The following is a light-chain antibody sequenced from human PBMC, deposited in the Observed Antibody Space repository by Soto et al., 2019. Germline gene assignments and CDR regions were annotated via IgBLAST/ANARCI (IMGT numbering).Light chain of an antibody. CDR2: DVA. CDR1: SIDVGAYNY. V-gene: IGLV2-14*03. J-gene: IGLJ1*01. Sequence: QSVLTQPASVSGSPGQSIAISCTGASIDVGAYNYVSWYQQHPGKAPKLMIYDVASRPSGVSDRFSGSKSGNTASLTISGLQAEDEAYYYCSSYTRSSTLYVFGTGTKVTVL. CDR3: SSYTRSSTLYV.